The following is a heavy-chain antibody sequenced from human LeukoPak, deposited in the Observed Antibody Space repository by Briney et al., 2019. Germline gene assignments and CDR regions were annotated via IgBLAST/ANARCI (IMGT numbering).Heavy chain of an antibody. CDR3: ARAPSPLAVAGTDY. J-gene: IGHJ4*02. V-gene: IGHV3-21*01. Sequence: GGSLRLSCAASGFTFSNAWMNWVRQAPGKGLEWVSSISSSSSYIYYADSVKGRFTISRDNAKNSLYLQMNSLRAEDTAVYYCARAPSPLAVAGTDYWGQGTLVTVSS. CDR2: ISSSSSYI. CDR1: GFTFSNAW. D-gene: IGHD6-19*01.